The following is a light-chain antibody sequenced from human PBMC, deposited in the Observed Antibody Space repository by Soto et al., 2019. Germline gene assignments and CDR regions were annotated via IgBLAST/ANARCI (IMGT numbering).Light chain of an antibody. CDR3: HQYGSSPS. V-gene: IGKV3-20*01. CDR1: QSVSSSY. Sequence: ESVLTQSPGTLSLSPGERATLSCRASQSVSSSYLAWYQQKPGQAPRLLIYGASSRATGIPDRFSGSGSGTDFTLTIIRLEPEDFSVYYCHQYGSSPSFGQGTKLEIK. CDR2: GAS. J-gene: IGKJ2*01.